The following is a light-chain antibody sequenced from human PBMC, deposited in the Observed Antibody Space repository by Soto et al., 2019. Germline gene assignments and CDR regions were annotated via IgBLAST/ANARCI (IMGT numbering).Light chain of an antibody. CDR2: DAS. J-gene: IGKJ1*01. Sequence: EIVLTQSPGTLSLSPGERATLSCRASQSVSSYLAWYQQKPGQAPRLLIYDASNRATGIPDRFSGSGSGTDFTLIINRLEPEDVAIYYCQQYGGSPRITFGQGTKVDI. CDR3: QQYGGSPRIT. CDR1: QSVSSY. V-gene: IGKV3-20*01.